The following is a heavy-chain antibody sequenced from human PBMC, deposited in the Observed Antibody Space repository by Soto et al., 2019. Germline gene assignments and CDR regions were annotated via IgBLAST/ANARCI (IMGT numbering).Heavy chain of an antibody. V-gene: IGHV4-61*01. D-gene: IGHD3-22*01. J-gene: IGHJ4*02. Sequence: SESLSLTCTVSGGRVSGGSYYWSWIRQPPGKGLEWIGYIYYSGSTNYNPSLKSRVTISVDTSKNQFSLKLSSVTAADTAVYYWARTPPYSSDYSDYWGQGTRVGVSS. CDR2: IYYSGST. CDR3: ARTPPYSSDYSDY. CDR1: GGRVSGGSYY.